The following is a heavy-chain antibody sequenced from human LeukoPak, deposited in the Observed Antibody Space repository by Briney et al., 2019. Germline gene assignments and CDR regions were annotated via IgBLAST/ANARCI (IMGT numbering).Heavy chain of an antibody. CDR1: GFTFSTYG. V-gene: IGHV3-30*02. Sequence: GGALRLSCAASGFTFSTYGMHWVRQAPGKGLEWVAFIRYDGSNKYYADSVRGRFTISRDNPKNSLYLQMNSLRAEDTAVYYCATPVVPAAIGYMDVWGKGTPVTVSS. J-gene: IGHJ6*03. CDR3: ATPVVPAAIGYMDV. D-gene: IGHD2-2*02. CDR2: IRYDGSNK.